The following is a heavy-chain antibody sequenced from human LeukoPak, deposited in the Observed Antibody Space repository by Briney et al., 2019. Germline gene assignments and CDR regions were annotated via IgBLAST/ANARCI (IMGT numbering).Heavy chain of an antibody. V-gene: IGHV4-59*08. D-gene: IGHD2-21*01. J-gene: IGHJ4*02. CDR2: IYFSGST. CDR1: GGSISSYY. CDR3: ATSPTCGGAFDY. Sequence: SETLSLTCTVSGGSISSYYWSWIRQPPGKGLEWIGYIYFSGSTNYTPSLKSRVTISVDKSKNQFSLKLSSVTAADTAVYYCATSPTCGGAFDYWGQGTLVTVSS.